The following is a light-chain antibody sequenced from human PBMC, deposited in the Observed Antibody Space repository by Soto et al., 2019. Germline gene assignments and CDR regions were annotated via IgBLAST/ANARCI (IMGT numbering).Light chain of an antibody. CDR3: QTWGAGIVI. V-gene: IGLV4-69*01. J-gene: IGLJ2*01. CDR1: SGHSNYA. Sequence: QPVLTQSPSASASLGASVKLTCTLSSGHSNYAIAWHQQQPEKGPRYLMKLNRDGSHSKGDGIPNRFSGSSSGAERYLTIARLQSLDAADYYGQTWGAGIVICGGGTTLPVL. CDR2: LNRDGSH.